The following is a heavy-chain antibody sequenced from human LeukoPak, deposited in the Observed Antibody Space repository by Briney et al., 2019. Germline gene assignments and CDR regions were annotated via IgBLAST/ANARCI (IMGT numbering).Heavy chain of an antibody. V-gene: IGHV4-59*08. D-gene: IGHD3-16*02. CDR2: IYYSGST. CDR3: ARGLGYPPRSEYFQH. CDR1: GGSISSYY. J-gene: IGHJ1*01. Sequence: PSETLSLTCTVSGGSISSYYWNWIRQPPGKGLEWIGNIYYSGSTNYNPSLKSRVTISVDTSKNQFSLKLSSVTAADTAVYYCARGLGYPPRSEYFQHWGQGTLVTVSS.